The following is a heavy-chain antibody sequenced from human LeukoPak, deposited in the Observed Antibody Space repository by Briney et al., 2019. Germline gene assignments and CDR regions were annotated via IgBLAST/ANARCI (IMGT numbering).Heavy chain of an antibody. CDR1: GFTFSSYA. D-gene: IGHD6-19*01. Sequence: PGGSLRLSCAASGFTFSSYAMSWVRQAPGKGLEWVSAISGSGGSTYYADSVKGRFTISRDNSKNTLYLQMNSPRAEDTAVYYCAKALIAVAGTPGDYWGQGTLVTVSS. CDR2: ISGSGGST. CDR3: AKALIAVAGTPGDY. J-gene: IGHJ4*02. V-gene: IGHV3-23*01.